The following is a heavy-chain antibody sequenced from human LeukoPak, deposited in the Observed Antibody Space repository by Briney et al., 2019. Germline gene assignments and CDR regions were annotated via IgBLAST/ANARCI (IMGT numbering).Heavy chain of an antibody. Sequence: ASVKGSSKSCGYTFSRCGIWSVRQAAGPVREWMGWISPYNDDTRYEQTLQGRVTMTTDTSTSTVYMELRSLRSDDTAVYYCARSGSGYNPIDFWGQGTRVTVPS. CDR3: ARSGSGYNPIDF. CDR2: ISPYNDDT. D-gene: IGHD5-12*01. J-gene: IGHJ4*02. V-gene: IGHV1-18*01. CDR1: GYTFSRCG.